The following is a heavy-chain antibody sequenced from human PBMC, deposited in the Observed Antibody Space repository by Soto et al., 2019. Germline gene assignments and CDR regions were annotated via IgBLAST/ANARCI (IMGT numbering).Heavy chain of an antibody. CDR3: ARGGIVAVPAALSSHDDYTNYRFDS. CDR2: VIPMFAAT. J-gene: IGHJ4*02. V-gene: IGHV1-69*01. Sequence: QVQLAQSGAEVRKPGSSVKVSCRASGGSFSDFAFSWVRQAPGQGLEWMGGVIPMFAATKYAQRLQGRVTITADASTRTVYLARSSLTTDASAVYYCARGGIVAVPAALSSHDDYTNYRFDSWGQGTLVSVSS. D-gene: IGHD2-15*01. CDR1: GGSFSDFA.